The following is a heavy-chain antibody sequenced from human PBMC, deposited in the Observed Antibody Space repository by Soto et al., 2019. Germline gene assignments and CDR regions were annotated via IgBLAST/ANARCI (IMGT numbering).Heavy chain of an antibody. V-gene: IGHV4-30-4*01. D-gene: IGHD4-17*01. CDR3: ARHGNGDYYSPFDY. J-gene: IGHJ4*02. CDR1: GGSISSGDYY. Sequence: SETLSLTCTVSGGSISSGDYYWSWIRQPPGKGLEWIGYIYYSGSTYYNPSLKSRVTISLDTSKNQFSLNLTSVTAADTAVYYCARHGNGDYYSPFDYWGQGALVTVSS. CDR2: IYYSGST.